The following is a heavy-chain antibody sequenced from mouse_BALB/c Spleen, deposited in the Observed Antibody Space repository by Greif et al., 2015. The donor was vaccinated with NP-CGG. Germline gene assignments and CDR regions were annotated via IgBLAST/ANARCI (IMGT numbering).Heavy chain of an antibody. V-gene: IGHV1-69*02. CDR2: IDPSDSET. D-gene: IGHD1-2*01. CDR1: GYTFTSYW. CDR3: ARVYYGGWYFDV. Sequence: VQLQESGAELVKPGAPVKLSCKASGYTFTSYWMNWVKQRPGRGLEWIGRIDPSDSETHYNQKFKDKATLTVDKSSSTAYIQLSSLTSEDSAVYYCARVYYGGWYFDVWGAGTTVTVSS. J-gene: IGHJ1*01.